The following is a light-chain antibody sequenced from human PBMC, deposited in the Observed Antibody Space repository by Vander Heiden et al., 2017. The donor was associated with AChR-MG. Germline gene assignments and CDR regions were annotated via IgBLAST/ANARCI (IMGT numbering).Light chain of an antibody. Sequence: QSVLTQPPPVSGAPGQRVTIPCTGGSSNIGAGYDVHWYQQLPGTAPKLLIYGNSNRPSGVPDRFSGSKSGTSASLAITGLQAEDEADYYCQSYDSSLSGSGVFGGGTKLTVL. CDR1: SSNIGAGYD. V-gene: IGLV1-40*01. CDR2: GNS. CDR3: QSYDSSLSGSGV. J-gene: IGLJ2*01.